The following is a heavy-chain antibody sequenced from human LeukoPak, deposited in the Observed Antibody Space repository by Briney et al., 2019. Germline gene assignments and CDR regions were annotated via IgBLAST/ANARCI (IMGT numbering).Heavy chain of an antibody. CDR1: GGTFSSYA. J-gene: IGHJ4*02. V-gene: IGHV1-69*13. CDR3: ARDPPRGYSSSWGFDY. CDR2: IIPIFGTA. D-gene: IGHD6-13*01. Sequence: ASVKVSCKASGGTFSSYAISWVRQAPGQGLEWMGGIIPIFGTANYAQKFQGRVTITADESTSTAYMELSSLRSEDTAVYYCARDPPRGYSSSWGFDYWGQGTLVTVSS.